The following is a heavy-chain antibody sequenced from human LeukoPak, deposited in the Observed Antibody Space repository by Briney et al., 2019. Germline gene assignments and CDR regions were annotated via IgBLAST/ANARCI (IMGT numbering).Heavy chain of an antibody. CDR1: GFTFSSYS. CDR2: ISSSSSYI. J-gene: IGHJ5*02. V-gene: IGHV3-21*01. D-gene: IGHD6-19*01. Sequence: GGSLRLSCAASGFTFSSYSMNWVRQAPGKGLEWVSSISSSSSYIYYADSVKGRFTISRGNAKSSLYLQMNSLRAEDTAVYYCARGRGIAVAGSTNWFDPWGQGTLVTVSS. CDR3: ARGRGIAVAGSTNWFDP.